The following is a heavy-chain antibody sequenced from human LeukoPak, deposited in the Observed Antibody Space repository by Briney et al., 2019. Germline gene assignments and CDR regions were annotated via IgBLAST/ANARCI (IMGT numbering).Heavy chain of an antibody. CDR1: GFTFRRHG. V-gene: IGHV3-33*01. CDR3: ARDITSRYLDY. J-gene: IGHJ4*02. D-gene: IGHD1-14*01. CDR2: IWYDGSNK. Sequence: PGGSLRLSCEASGFTFRRHGMHWVRQAPGKGLEWVAVIWYDGSNKYYADSVKGRFPISRDNSKNTLYLQMNSLRAEDTALYYCARDITSRYLDYWGQGTLVTVSS.